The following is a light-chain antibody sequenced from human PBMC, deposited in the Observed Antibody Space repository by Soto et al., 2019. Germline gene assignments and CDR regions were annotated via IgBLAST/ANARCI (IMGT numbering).Light chain of an antibody. J-gene: IGKJ1*01. V-gene: IGKV1-5*03. CDR3: QQFNSWT. CDR1: QSISSW. CDR2: KAS. Sequence: DIQMSQSPSSVSASIGDTVTIICRASQSISSWLAWYQQKPGKAPKLLIYKASSLESGVPSRFSGSGSGTEFTLTISSLQPDDFATYYCQQFNSWTFGQGTKEDIK.